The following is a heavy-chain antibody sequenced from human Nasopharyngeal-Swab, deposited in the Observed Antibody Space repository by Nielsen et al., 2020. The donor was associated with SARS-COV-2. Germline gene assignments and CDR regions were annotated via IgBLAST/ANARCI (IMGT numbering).Heavy chain of an antibody. CDR2: IHPGVSDT. D-gene: IGHD2-15*01. CDR1: GYSFTSYW. Sequence: KVSCKGSGYSFTSYWIGWVRQMPGKGLEWMGVIHPGVSDTTYSPSFQGQVTISADESISTVYLQWGSLKASDTAMYYCARSYMLLGNRRWYHFDYWGQGTLVTVSS. J-gene: IGHJ4*02. V-gene: IGHV5-51*01. CDR3: ARSYMLLGNRRWYHFDY.